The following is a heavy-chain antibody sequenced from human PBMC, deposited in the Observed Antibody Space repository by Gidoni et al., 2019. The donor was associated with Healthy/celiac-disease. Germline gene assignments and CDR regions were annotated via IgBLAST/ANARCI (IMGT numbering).Heavy chain of an antibody. CDR3: AKATLVVPAAHDAFDI. J-gene: IGHJ3*02. D-gene: IGHD2-2*01. Sequence: EVQLLESGGGLVQPGGSLRLSCAASGFTFSSYAMSWVRQAPGKGLEWVSAISGSGGSTYYADSVKGRFTISRDNSKNTLYLQMNSLRAEDTAVYYCAKATLVVPAAHDAFDIWGQGTMVTVSS. CDR1: GFTFSSYA. V-gene: IGHV3-23*01. CDR2: ISGSGGST.